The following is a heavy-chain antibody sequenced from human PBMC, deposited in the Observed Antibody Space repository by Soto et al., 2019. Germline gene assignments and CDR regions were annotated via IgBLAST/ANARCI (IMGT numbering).Heavy chain of an antibody. D-gene: IGHD2-15*01. CDR2: ISASTRNT. CDR3: ARCYCSVGSCYACWHFDL. Sequence: QVQLVQSGAEVKKPGASVKVSCQASGYTFTNYAISWVRQAPGQGLEWMGWISASTRNTDQAQNFQGRVTMTIDTSTKTANMELRSLRSDDTAVYYCARCYCSVGSCYACWHFDLWGRGTLVTVSS. V-gene: IGHV1-18*01. CDR1: GYTFTNYA. J-gene: IGHJ2*01.